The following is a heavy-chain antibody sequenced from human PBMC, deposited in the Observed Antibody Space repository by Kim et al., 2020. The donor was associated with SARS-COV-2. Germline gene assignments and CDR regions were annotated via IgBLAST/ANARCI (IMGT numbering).Heavy chain of an antibody. V-gene: IGHV3-30*02. J-gene: IGHJ4*02. D-gene: IGHD3-10*01. Sequence: YAASGKGRFTISRENSKNTLYLQMNSLRAEDTAVYYCANSIDYYGSAHFDYWGQGTLVTVSS. CDR3: ANSIDYYGSAHFDY.